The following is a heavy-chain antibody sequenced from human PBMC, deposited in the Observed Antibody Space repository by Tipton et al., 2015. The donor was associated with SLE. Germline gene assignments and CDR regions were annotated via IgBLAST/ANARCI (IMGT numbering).Heavy chain of an antibody. CDR2: LYYSGNT. V-gene: IGHV4-59*11. CDR1: GGSISSHY. Sequence: TLSLTCTVSGGSISSHYWSWFRQPPGKGLEWIGYLYYSGNTKYNPSLKSRVTISLDTSRTQFSLKLSSVTAADTAVYYCARDGRGYCDNSGCSEYHWFDPWGQGTLVTVSS. J-gene: IGHJ5*02. D-gene: IGHD3-22*01. CDR3: ARDGRGYCDNSGCSEYHWFDP.